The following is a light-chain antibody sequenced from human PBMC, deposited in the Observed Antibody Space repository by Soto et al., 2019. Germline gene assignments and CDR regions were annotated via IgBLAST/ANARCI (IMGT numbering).Light chain of an antibody. J-gene: IGKJ1*01. V-gene: IGKV1-39*01. CDR3: QQSYSGLVA. Sequence: DIQMTQSPSSLSASVGDRVTITCRASQSISSSFNWYQQKPGKAPKLLIYAASSLQSGVPSRFSGSGSGTDFTLTISSLQPEDSASYYCQQSYSGLVAFGQGTKVDIK. CDR1: QSISSS. CDR2: AAS.